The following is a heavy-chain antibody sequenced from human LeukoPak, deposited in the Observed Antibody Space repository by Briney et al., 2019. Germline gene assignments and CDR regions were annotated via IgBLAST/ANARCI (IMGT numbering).Heavy chain of an antibody. CDR3: ARGVTKWFWFDP. V-gene: IGHV4-59*01. CDR2: IYYSGST. D-gene: IGHD3-22*01. CDR1: GGPISSYY. Sequence: SEALSLTCTVSGGPISSYYWSWIRQPPGKGLEWIGYIYYSGSTNYNPSLKSRVTISVDTSKNQFSLKLSSVTAADTAVYYCARGVTKWFWFDPWGQGTLVTVSS. J-gene: IGHJ5*02.